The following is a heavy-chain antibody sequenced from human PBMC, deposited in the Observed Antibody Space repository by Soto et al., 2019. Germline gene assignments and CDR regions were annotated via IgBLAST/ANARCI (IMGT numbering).Heavy chain of an antibody. CDR1: GFTFNSYA. CDR3: VKDRGGTSGLDY. D-gene: IGHD2-2*01. CDR2: ISGSGGST. V-gene: IGHV3-23*01. J-gene: IGHJ4*02. Sequence: GGSLRLSCAASGFTFNSYAMNWVRQAPGKGLEWVSDISGSGGSTYYADSVKGRFTISRDNSKNTLYLQMNSLRAEDTAVYFCVKDRGGTSGLDYWGQGTLVTVLL.